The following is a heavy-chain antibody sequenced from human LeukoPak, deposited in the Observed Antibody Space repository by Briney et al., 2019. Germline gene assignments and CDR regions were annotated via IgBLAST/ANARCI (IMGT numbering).Heavy chain of an antibody. CDR3: ARNRYYYGSGNYGVPNWFGP. Sequence: PSETLSLTCAVYGGSFSGYYWSWIRQPPGKGLEWIGEINHSGSTNYNPSLKSRVTISVDTSKNQFSLKLGSVTAADTAMYYCARNRYYYGSGNYGVPNWFGPWGQGTLVTVSS. V-gene: IGHV4-34*01. J-gene: IGHJ5*02. D-gene: IGHD3-10*01. CDR1: GGSFSGYY. CDR2: INHSGST.